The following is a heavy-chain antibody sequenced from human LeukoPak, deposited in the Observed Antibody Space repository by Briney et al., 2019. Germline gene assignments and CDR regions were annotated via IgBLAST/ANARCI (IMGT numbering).Heavy chain of an antibody. Sequence: GASVKVSCKASGYTFTGYYMHWVRQAPGQGREWMGWINPNSGGTNYAQKFQGRVTMTRDTSISTAYMELSRLRSDDTAVYYCARDPDYGGNTELDYWGQGTLVTVSS. CDR1: GYTFTGYY. CDR3: ARDPDYGGNTELDY. CDR2: INPNSGGT. D-gene: IGHD4-23*01. V-gene: IGHV1-2*02. J-gene: IGHJ4*02.